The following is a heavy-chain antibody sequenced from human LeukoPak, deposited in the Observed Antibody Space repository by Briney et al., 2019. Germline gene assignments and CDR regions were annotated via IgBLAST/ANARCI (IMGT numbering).Heavy chain of an antibody. CDR1: GFTFSYYA. V-gene: IGHV3-23*01. D-gene: IGHD6-19*01. CDR3: AKESVAGDAFDI. J-gene: IGHJ3*02. Sequence: GGSLRLSCAASGFTFSYYAMSWVRQAPGKGLEWVSAIIGGGGSTYYADSVKGRFTISRDNSKNTLSLQMNSLRAEDTAVYYCAKESVAGDAFDIWGQGTMVTVSS. CDR2: IIGGGGST.